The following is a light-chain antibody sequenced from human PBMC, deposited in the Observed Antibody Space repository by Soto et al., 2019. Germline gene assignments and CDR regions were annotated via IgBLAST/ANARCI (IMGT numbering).Light chain of an antibody. J-gene: IGKJ1*01. CDR1: QSVHNF. CDR2: GAS. CDR3: QKYGGSPRT. Sequence: EVVLTQSPAALSLSPGDRAALSCKASQSVHNFLAWYQQRPGQAPRLLIYGASNRAAGIPARFSGSGSGTDFTLTISRLEPEDFAVYYCQKYGGSPRTFGQGTKVDIK. V-gene: IGKV3-20*01.